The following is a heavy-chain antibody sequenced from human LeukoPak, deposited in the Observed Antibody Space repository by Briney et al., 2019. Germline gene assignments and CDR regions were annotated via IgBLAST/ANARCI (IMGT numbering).Heavy chain of an antibody. CDR3: AKGGSLTTVTHFDY. V-gene: IGHV3-23*01. D-gene: IGHD4-17*01. CDR1: GFTFSSYG. Sequence: GGTLRLSCAASGFTFSSYGMSWVRQAPGKGLEWVSAISGSGGSTYYADSVKGRFTISRDNSKNTLYLQMNSLRAEDTAVYYCAKGGSLTTVTHFDYWGQGTLVTVSS. CDR2: ISGSGGST. J-gene: IGHJ4*02.